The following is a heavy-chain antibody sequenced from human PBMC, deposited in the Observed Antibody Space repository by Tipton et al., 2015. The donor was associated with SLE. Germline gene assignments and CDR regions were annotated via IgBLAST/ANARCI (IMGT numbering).Heavy chain of an antibody. CDR2: IYHSGST. CDR3: ARIGSWATYYGMDV. Sequence: LRLSCTVSGGSISSGGYSWSWIRQPPGKGLEWIGYIYHSGSTYYNPSLKSRVTISVDRSKNQFSLKLSSVTAADTAVYYCARIGSWATYYGMDVWGQGTTVTVSS. V-gene: IGHV4-30-2*01. J-gene: IGHJ6*02. CDR1: GGSISSGGYS. D-gene: IGHD1-26*01.